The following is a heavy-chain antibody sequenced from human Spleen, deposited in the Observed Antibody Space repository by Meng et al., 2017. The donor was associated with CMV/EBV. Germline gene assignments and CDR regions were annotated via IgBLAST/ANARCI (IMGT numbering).Heavy chain of an antibody. J-gene: IGHJ4*02. V-gene: IGHV3-30*02. D-gene: IGHD2-15*01. CDR1: GFTFSSYT. CDR2: IRYDGSNK. Sequence: GGSLRLSCAASGFTFSSYTMHWVRQAPGKGLEWVAFIRYDGSNKYYADSVKGRFTISRDNSKNTLYLQMSSLRAEDTALYYCAKDRIRYCSGISCFSFDYWGQGTLVTVSS. CDR3: AKDRIRYCSGISCFSFDY.